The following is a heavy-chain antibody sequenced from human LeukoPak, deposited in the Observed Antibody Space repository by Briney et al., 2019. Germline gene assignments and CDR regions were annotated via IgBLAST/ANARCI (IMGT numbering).Heavy chain of an antibody. J-gene: IGHJ4*02. Sequence: GASVKVSCKASGYTFTSYDINCVRQATGQGLEWMGWMNPNRGNTGYAQKFQGRVTITTNTSISTAYMELSSLRSEDTAVYYCSRGHIAVAGLSDYWGREPWSPSPQ. D-gene: IGHD6-19*01. V-gene: IGHV1-8*03. CDR2: MNPNRGNT. CDR3: SRGHIAVAGLSDY. CDR1: GYTFTSYD.